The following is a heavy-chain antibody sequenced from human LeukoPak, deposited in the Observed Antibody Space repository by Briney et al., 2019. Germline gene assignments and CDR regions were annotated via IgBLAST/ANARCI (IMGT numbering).Heavy chain of an antibody. D-gene: IGHD4-17*01. J-gene: IGHJ5*02. CDR3: AREPATTTNWFDP. Sequence: SETLSLTCAVYGGSFSGYYWSWIRQPPGKGLEWIGEINHSGSTNYNPSLKSRVTISVDTSKNQFSLKLSSVTAADTAVYYCAREPATTTNWFDPWGQGTLVTVSS. V-gene: IGHV4-34*01. CDR1: GGSFSGYY. CDR2: INHSGST.